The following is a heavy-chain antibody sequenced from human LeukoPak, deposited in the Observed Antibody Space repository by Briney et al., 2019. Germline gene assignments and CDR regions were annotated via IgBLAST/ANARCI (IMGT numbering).Heavy chain of an antibody. CDR1: GYTFTGYY. V-gene: IGHV1-2*06. D-gene: IGHD6-13*01. CDR3: ARRHSSSWSFDY. J-gene: IGHJ4*02. Sequence: GASVKVSCKASGYTFTGYYMHWLRQAPGQGLEWMGRINPNSGGTNYAQKFQGRVTMTRDTSISTAYMELSRLRSDGTAVYYCARRHSSSWSFDYWGQGTLVTVSS. CDR2: INPNSGGT.